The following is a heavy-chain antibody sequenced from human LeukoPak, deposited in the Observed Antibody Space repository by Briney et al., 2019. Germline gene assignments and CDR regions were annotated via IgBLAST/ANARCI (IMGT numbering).Heavy chain of an antibody. D-gene: IGHD3-22*01. V-gene: IGHV3-7*01. J-gene: IGHJ4*02. Sequence: PGGSLRLSCAASGFTFSSYWMTWVRQAPGKGLEWVANIKEDGSEKYYVDSVKGRFAISRDNAKNSLYLQMNSLRAEDTAVYYCARDSPLSYDRSGYYLDYWGQGTLVTVSS. CDR1: GFTFSSYW. CDR3: ARDSPLSYDRSGYYLDY. CDR2: IKEDGSEK.